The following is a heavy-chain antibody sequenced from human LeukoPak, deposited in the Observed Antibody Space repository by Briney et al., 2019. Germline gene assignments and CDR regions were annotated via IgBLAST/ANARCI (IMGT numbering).Heavy chain of an antibody. Sequence: GGSLRLSCAASGFTFSNYAMSWVRQAPGKGLEWVSGISGGGGSTYYADSVKGRFTISRDDSKNTLYLQMNSLRAEDTAVYYCARVLDSYDSSGYPNWFDPWGQGTLVTVSS. CDR2: ISGGGGST. CDR3: ARVLDSYDSSGYPNWFDP. V-gene: IGHV3-23*01. J-gene: IGHJ5*02. D-gene: IGHD3-22*01. CDR1: GFTFSNYA.